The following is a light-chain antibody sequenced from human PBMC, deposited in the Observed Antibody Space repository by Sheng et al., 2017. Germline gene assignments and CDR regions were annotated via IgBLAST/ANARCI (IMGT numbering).Light chain of an antibody. CDR2: EVT. CDR3: CSYAGSGTWV. CDR1: SSDVGNYNL. Sequence: QSALTQPASVSGSPGQSITISCTGTSSDVGNYNLISWFQQHPGKAPKLIIFEVTKRASGVSNHFSGSKSGNTASLAISGLQAGDEADYYCCSYAGSGTWVFGGGTKLTVL. J-gene: IGLJ2*01. V-gene: IGLV2-23*02.